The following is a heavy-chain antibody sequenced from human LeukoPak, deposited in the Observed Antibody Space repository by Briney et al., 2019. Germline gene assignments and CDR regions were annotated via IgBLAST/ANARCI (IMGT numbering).Heavy chain of an antibody. D-gene: IGHD5/OR15-5a*01. Sequence: SETLSLTCTVSGGSISSYYWSWIRQPAGKGLEWIGRIYTSGSTNYNPSLKSRVTMSVDTSKNQFSLKLSSVTAADTAVYYCARERAEPSLRYYYYYMDVWGKGTTVTISS. V-gene: IGHV4-4*07. CDR1: GGSISSYY. CDR2: IYTSGST. CDR3: ARERAEPSLRYYYYYMDV. J-gene: IGHJ6*03.